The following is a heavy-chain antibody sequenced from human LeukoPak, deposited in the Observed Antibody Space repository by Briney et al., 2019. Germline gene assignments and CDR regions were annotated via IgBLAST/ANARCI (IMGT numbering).Heavy chain of an antibody. CDR2: ISAYNGKT. J-gene: IGHJ6*03. V-gene: IGHV1-18*01. Sequence: ASVKVSCKASGYTFTSYGISWVGQAPGQGLEWMGWISAYNGKTNYAQKLQGRVTITTDKSTSTAYMELRSLRSDATAVYYCARDLFGVVASYYMDVWGKGTTVTVSS. CDR1: GYTFTSYG. CDR3: ARDLFGVVASYYMDV. D-gene: IGHD3-22*01.